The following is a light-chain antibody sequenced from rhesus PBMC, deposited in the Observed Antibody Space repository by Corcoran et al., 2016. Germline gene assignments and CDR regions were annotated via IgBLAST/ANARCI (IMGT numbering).Light chain of an antibody. J-gene: IGKJ1*01. CDR2: AAS. CDR1: QGISSW. Sequence: DIQMTQSPSSLSASVGDKVTITCRASQGISSWLAWYQQKPGKGPKLLIYAASRLQAGVPSRFSGRGSGTDYTLNISSLQPEDFATYYCQQGYSSPRTFGQGTKVEIK. CDR3: QQGYSSPRT. V-gene: IGKV1-18*01.